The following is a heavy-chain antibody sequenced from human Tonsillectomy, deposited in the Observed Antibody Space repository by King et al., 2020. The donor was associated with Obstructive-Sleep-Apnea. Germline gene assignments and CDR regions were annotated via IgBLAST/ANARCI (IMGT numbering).Heavy chain of an antibody. J-gene: IGHJ4*02. D-gene: IGHD1-26*01. CDR2: ISSSSSYI. CDR1: GFTFSSYS. Sequence: VQLVESGGGLVKPGGSLRLSCAASGFTFSSYSMNWVRQAPGKGREWVSSISSSSSYIYYADSVKGRFTIARDNAKNSLYLQMNSLRAEDTAVYYCARNLVGATPYFDYWGQGTLVTVSS. V-gene: IGHV3-21*01. CDR3: ARNLVGATPYFDY.